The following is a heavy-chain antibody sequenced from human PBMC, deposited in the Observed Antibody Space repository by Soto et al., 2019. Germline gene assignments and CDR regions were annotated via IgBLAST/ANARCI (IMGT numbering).Heavy chain of an antibody. CDR3: ARAVGYSDASDFYSFAY. CDR1: GYDFTHYW. Sequence: GESLKISCRGSGYDFTHYWIAWVRQTPGKGLEWMGVIYPGDSDTKYSPSFQGQVTISVDRSIDTAYLQRSSLKASDTAVYYRARAVGYSDASDFYSFAYWGQGTPVTVSS. J-gene: IGHJ4*02. CDR2: IYPGDSDT. V-gene: IGHV5-51*01. D-gene: IGHD3-3*01.